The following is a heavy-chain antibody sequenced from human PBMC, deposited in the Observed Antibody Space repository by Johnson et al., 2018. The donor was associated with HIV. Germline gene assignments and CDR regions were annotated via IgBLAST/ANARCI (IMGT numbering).Heavy chain of an antibody. CDR1: GFTFSRNA. V-gene: IGHV3-23*04. D-gene: IGHD6-13*01. CDR3: ATQDRRAATGLLDTFDI. J-gene: IGHJ3*02. CDR2: ISDSGGRT. Sequence: VQLVESGGGFVRPGGSLRLSCAASGFTFSRNAMTWVRQAPGKGPEWVSSISDSGGRTYYADSVKGRFTISRDNSQNTLYMQMNSLKFEDTAIYYCATQDRRAATGLLDTFDIWGQGTMVTVSS.